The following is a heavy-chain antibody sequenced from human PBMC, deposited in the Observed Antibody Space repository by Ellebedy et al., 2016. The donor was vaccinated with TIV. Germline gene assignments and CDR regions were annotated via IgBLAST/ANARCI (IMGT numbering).Heavy chain of an antibody. Sequence: GESLKISCAASGFTFSSYAMSWVRQAPGKGLEWVSGISGSGGSTYYADSMKGRFTISRDNSKNTLLLQMNSLRAEDTAIYYCARDFHLTGGSFLYVDYWGQGTLATVSS. CDR2: ISGSGGST. V-gene: IGHV3-23*01. CDR1: GFTFSSYA. CDR3: ARDFHLTGGSFLYVDY. D-gene: IGHD2-2*02. J-gene: IGHJ4*02.